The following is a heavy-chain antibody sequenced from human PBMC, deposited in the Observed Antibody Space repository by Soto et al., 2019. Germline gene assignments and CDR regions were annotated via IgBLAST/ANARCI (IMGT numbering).Heavy chain of an antibody. D-gene: IGHD3-16*02. J-gene: IGHJ5*02. CDR2: ISYDGSNK. V-gene: IGHV3-30*18. Sequence: SLRLSCAASGFTFSSYGMHWVRQAPGKGLEWVAVISYDGSNKYYADSVKGRFTISRDNSTNTLYLQMNSLRAEDTAVYYCAKDLAGAYDYVWGSYRYTARNWFDPWGQGTLVTVSS. CDR1: GFTFSSYG. CDR3: AKDLAGAYDYVWGSYRYTARNWFDP.